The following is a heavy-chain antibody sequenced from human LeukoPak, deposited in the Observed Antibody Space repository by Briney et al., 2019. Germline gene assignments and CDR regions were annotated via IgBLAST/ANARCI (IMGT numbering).Heavy chain of an antibody. CDR1: GYTFTSYG. J-gene: IGHJ4*02. CDR2: ISAYNGNT. V-gene: IGHV1-18*01. CDR3: ARDGGNWAAAGLFDY. Sequence: GASVKVSCKASGYTFTSYGISWVRQAPGQGLEWMGWISAYNGNTNYAQKLQGRVTMTTDTSTSTAYMELRSLRSDDTAVYYRARDGGNWAAAGLFDYWGQGTLVTVSS. D-gene: IGHD6-13*01.